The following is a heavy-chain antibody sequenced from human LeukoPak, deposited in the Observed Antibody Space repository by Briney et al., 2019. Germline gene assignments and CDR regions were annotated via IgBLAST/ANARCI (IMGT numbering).Heavy chain of an antibody. V-gene: IGHV3-43*02. D-gene: IGHD3-22*01. CDR1: GFTFRNHG. Sequence: GGSLRLSCAASGFTFRNHGMHWVRQAPGKGLEWVSLISGDGGSTYYADSVKGRFTISRDNSKNSLYLQMNSLRTEDTALYYCAKDSDYYDSSGYSYFDYWGQGTLVTVSS. CDR3: AKDSDYYDSSGYSYFDY. J-gene: IGHJ4*02. CDR2: ISGDGGST.